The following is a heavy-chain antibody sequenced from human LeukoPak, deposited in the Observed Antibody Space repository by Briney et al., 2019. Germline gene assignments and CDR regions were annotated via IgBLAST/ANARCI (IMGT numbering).Heavy chain of an antibody. D-gene: IGHD3-10*01. V-gene: IGHV3-23*01. J-gene: IGHJ4*02. CDR1: GFTFSSYA. Sequence: GGSLRLSCAASGFTFSSYAMSWVCQAPGKGLEWVSAISGSGGSTYYADSVKGRFTISRDNSKNTLYLQMNSPRAEDTAVYYCAKDKVELWFGELLLFFDYWGQGTLVTVSS. CDR2: ISGSGGST. CDR3: AKDKVELWFGELLLFFDY.